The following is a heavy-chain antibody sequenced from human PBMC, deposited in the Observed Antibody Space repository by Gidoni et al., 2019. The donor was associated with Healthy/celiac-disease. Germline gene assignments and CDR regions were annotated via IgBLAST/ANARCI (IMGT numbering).Heavy chain of an antibody. D-gene: IGHD2-2*01. Sequence: QVQLVQSGAEVKKPGASVKVSCKASGYTFTSYYMHLVLQAPGQGLEWMGIINPSGGSTSYAQKFQGRVTMTRDTSTSTVYMELSSLRSEDTAVYYCARDSSDIVVVPAAMYYYYGMDVWGQGTTVTVSS. J-gene: IGHJ6*02. CDR2: INPSGGST. CDR3: ARDSSDIVVVPAAMYYYYGMDV. V-gene: IGHV1-46*03. CDR1: GYTFTSYY.